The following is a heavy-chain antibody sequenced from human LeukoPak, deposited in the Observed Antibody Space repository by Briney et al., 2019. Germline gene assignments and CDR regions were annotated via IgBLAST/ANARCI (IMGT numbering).Heavy chain of an antibody. D-gene: IGHD3/OR15-3a*01. V-gene: IGHV1-46*01. J-gene: IGHJ4*02. CDR3: ARLDDRSGLLDY. CDR1: GYTFTSNY. CDR2: IYLRDGST. Sequence: ASVKVSCKASGYTFTSNYIHWVRQAPGQGLEWMGMIYLRDGSTSYAQKFQGRVTVTRDTSTSTVHMELSGLRSEDTAVYYCARLDDRSGLLDYWGQGTLVTVSS.